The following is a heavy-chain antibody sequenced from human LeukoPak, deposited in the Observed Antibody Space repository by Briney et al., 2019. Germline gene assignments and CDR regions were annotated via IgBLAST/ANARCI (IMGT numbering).Heavy chain of an antibody. D-gene: IGHD6-19*01. CDR3: ARDGYSSGWYRYYYYYMDV. CDR2: ISWNSGSI. Sequence: GGSLRLSCAASGFTFDDYAMHWVRQAPGKGLEWVSGISWNSGSIGYADSVKGRFTISRDNAKNSLYLQMNSLRAEDTAVYYCARDGYSSGWYRYYYYYMDVWGKGTTVTISS. J-gene: IGHJ6*03. V-gene: IGHV3-9*01. CDR1: GFTFDDYA.